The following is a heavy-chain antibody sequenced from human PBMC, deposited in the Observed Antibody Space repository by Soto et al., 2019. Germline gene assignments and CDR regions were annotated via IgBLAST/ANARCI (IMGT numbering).Heavy chain of an antibody. D-gene: IGHD3-10*01. V-gene: IGHV1-24*01. CDR2: FDPEDGET. CDR3: ARWHGNYYGSGSYDQIDY. CDR1: GYTLTELS. Sequence: ASVKVSCKVSGYTLTELSMHWVRQAPGKGLEWMGGFDPEDGETIYAQKFQGRVTMTEDTSTDTAYMELSSLRSDDTAVYYCARWHGNYYGSGSYDQIDYWGQGTLVTVSS. J-gene: IGHJ4*02.